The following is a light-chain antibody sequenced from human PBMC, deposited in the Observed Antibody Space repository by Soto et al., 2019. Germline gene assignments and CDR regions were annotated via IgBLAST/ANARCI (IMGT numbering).Light chain of an antibody. V-gene: IGKV3-11*01. Sequence: GLKHSPAALSLSPGERATLSCRASQSVSSYLAWYQQKPGQAPRLLIYDASNRATGIPARFSGSGSGTDFTLTISSLEPEDFAVYYCQQRSNWPGSFGQGTRLAI. J-gene: IGKJ5*01. CDR3: QQRSNWPGS. CDR2: DAS. CDR1: QSVSSY.